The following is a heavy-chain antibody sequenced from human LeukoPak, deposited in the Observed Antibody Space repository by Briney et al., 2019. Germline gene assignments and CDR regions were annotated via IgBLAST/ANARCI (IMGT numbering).Heavy chain of an antibody. CDR1: GYTFTGYY. CDR2: INPNSGGT. Sequence: ASVKVSCKASGYTFTGYYMHWVRQAPGQGLEWMGWINPNSGGTNYAQKFQGRVTMSRDTSISTAYMELSRLRSDDTAVYYCARDRTFQYYYYYMDVWGKGTMVTVSS. CDR3: ARDRTFQYYYYYMDV. V-gene: IGHV1-2*02. J-gene: IGHJ6*03. D-gene: IGHD2-2*01.